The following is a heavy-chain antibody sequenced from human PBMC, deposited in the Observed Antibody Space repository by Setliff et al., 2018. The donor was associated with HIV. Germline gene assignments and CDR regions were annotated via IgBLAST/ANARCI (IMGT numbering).Heavy chain of an antibody. J-gene: IGHJ5*02. CDR3: ASRVYYYDSSGYLREEGFDP. CDR2: IYYSGST. CDR1: GGSISSSSYY. Sequence: SETLSLSCTVSGGSISSSSYYWGWIRQPPGKGLEWIGSIYYSGSTYYNPSLKSRVTISVETSKSQFSLKPSSVTAADAAVYYCASRVYYYDSSGYLREEGFDPWGQGTLVTVSS. V-gene: IGHV4-39*01. D-gene: IGHD3-22*01.